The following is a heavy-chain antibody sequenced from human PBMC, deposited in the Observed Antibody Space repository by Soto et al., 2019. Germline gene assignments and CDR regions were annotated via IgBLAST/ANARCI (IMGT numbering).Heavy chain of an antibody. CDR3: ARGGTPVDY. CDR2: ISAYNGNT. Sequence: QVQLVQSGAEVKKPGASVQVSCKASGYTFTNFGISWVRQAPGQGLEWMGGISAYNGNTNYAQKFQGRVTTTTDTATSTAYMELRRLRSADRSVYYCARGGTPVDYWVEGTLVTFS. V-gene: IGHV1-18*01. CDR1: GYTFTNFG. J-gene: IGHJ4*02. D-gene: IGHD1-26*01.